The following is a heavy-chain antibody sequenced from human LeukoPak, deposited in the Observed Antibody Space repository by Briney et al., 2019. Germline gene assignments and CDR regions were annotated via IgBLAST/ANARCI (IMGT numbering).Heavy chain of an antibody. V-gene: IGHV3-53*05. D-gene: IGHD3-16*01. Sequence: GGSLRLSCAASGFTVSSNCMSWVRQAQGKGLEWVSVIYSGGSTYYADSVKGRFTISRDNSKNTLDLQMNSLKTDDTAVYYCARGVVNAYAAFDFWGQGTLVTVSS. CDR1: GFTVSSNC. J-gene: IGHJ4*02. CDR3: ARGVVNAYAAFDF. CDR2: IYSGGST.